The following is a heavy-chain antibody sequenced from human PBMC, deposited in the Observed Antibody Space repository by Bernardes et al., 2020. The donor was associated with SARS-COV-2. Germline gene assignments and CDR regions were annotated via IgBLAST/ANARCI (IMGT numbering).Heavy chain of an antibody. CDR3: ARGVGLVYPDY. CDR1: GYTFTGDY. CDR2: INPKSGDT. V-gene: IGHV1-2*02. Sequence: ASVKVSCKASGYTFTGDYIHWMRQAPGQGIDWMGWINPKSGDTNFARKFQGRVTMTRDTSIGTAYMGLSRLTSDGTAVYYWARGVGLVYPDYWGQGTLVTVSS. D-gene: IGHD6-19*01. J-gene: IGHJ4*02.